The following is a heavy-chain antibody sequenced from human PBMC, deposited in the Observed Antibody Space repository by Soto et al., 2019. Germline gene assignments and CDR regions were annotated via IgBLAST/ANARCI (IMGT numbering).Heavy chain of an antibody. CDR2: INHSGST. J-gene: IGHJ6*02. CDR1: GGSFSGYY. V-gene: IGHV4-34*01. Sequence: SETLSLTCAVYGGSFSGYYWSWIRQPPGKGLEWIGEINHSGSTNYNPSLKSRVTISVDTSKNQFSLKLSSVTAADTAVYYCARDRRRRDYNYYYYYCGMDVWGQGTTVTVYS. D-gene: IGHD4-17*01. CDR3: ARDRRRRDYNYYYYYCGMDV.